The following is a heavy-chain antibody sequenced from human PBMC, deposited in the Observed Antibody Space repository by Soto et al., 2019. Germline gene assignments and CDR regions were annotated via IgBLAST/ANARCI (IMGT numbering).Heavy chain of an antibody. CDR2: ISGSGGST. CDR1: GFTFSTYA. CDR3: AHPRGFGVFDAYDI. D-gene: IGHD3-10*01. Sequence: GGSLRLSCAASGFTFSTYAMSWVRQAPGKGLVWVSAISGSGGSTFYADSVKGRFTISRDNSMNTLYLQMNSLRTEDTAVYYCAHPRGFGVFDAYDIWGQGTMVTVSS. V-gene: IGHV3-23*01. J-gene: IGHJ3*02.